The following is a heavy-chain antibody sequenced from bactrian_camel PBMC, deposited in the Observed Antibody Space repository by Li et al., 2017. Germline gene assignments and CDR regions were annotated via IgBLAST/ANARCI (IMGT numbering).Heavy chain of an antibody. CDR1: GFTFSNYH. D-gene: IGHD1*01. V-gene: IGHV3S40*01. J-gene: IGHJ4*01. CDR3: AATRWRRPRTVISGTWRRESEYGF. CDR2: INKGGAST. Sequence: DVQLVESGGDLVQPGGSLRLSCSASGFTFSNYHMSWVRQAPGKELEWVATINKGGASTYHGDSVRGRFAISRDDAKNTLYLQMNSLKPEDTAMFYCAATRWRRPRTVISGTWRRESEYGFWGQGTQVTVS.